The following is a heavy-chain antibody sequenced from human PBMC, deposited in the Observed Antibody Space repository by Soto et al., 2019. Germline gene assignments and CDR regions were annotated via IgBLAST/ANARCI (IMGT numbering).Heavy chain of an antibody. V-gene: IGHV3-30*18. CDR1: GFSFNNYG. CDR2: ILFDGSDN. J-gene: IGHJ6*04. D-gene: IGHD2-15*01. Sequence: QVQLVESGGGVVQPGGSLRLSCAASGFSFNNYGMHWVRQAPGKVLEWVAVILFDGSDNWYADSVKGRFTISRDNSKNTLYLHMNSLTAEDTAVYFCVKDMGYCSGGSCDWGAYFYYSMDVWGKGATVTVSS. CDR3: VKDMGYCSGGSCDWGAYFYYSMDV.